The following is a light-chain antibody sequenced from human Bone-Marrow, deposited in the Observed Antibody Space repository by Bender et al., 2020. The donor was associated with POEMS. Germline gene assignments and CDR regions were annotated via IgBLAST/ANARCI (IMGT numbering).Light chain of an antibody. Sequence: YVSWFQHKAGQSPLLLIYDDKKRPSGIPERFSGSNSGGTATLTISGTQVLDEADYYCQAWDPTTAVFGGGIKLTVL. J-gene: IGLJ3*02. CDR2: DDK. CDR1: Y. CDR3: QAWDPTTAV. V-gene: IGLV3-1*01.